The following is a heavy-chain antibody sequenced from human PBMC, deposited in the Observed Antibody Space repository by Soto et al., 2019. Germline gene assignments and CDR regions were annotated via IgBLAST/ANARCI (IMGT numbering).Heavy chain of an antibody. V-gene: IGHV1-18*01. CDR2: ISAYNGNT. D-gene: IGHD6-13*01. CDR1: GYTFTSYG. CDR3: ARDSSSWYERRWFDP. J-gene: IGHJ5*02. Sequence: GASVKVSCKASGYTFTSYGISWVRQAPGQGLEWMGWISAYNGNTNYAQKLQGRVTMTTDTSTSTAYMELRSLRSDDTAVYYCARDSSSWYERRWFDPWGQGTLVTVSS.